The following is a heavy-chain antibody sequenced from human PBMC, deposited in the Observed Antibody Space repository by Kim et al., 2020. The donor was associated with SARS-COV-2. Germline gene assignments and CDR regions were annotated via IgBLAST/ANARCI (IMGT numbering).Heavy chain of an antibody. CDR2: IYYSGST. CDR3: ARLVGEYCGGDCYPYY. CDR1: GGSISSSSYY. V-gene: IGHV4-39*01. D-gene: IGHD2-21*02. Sequence: SETLSLTCTVSGGSISSSSYYWGWIRQPPGKWLEWIGSIYYSGSTYYNPSLKSRVTISVDTSKNQFSLKLSSVTAADTAVYYCARLVGEYCGGDCYPYY. J-gene: IGHJ6*01.